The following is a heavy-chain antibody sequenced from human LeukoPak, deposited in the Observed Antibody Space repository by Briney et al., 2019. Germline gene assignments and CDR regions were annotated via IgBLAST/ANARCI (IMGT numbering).Heavy chain of an antibody. D-gene: IGHD2-2*02. CDR3: ARAHCGSIGCYSGFDP. CDR2: ISPNSGGT. CDR1: GYTSTDYY. Sequence: ASVKVSCKASGYTSTDYYIHWVRQAPGQGLEWMGWISPNSGGTNYAQKFQGRVTMTRDTSIDTAYMELSRLRSDDTAVYGCARAHCGSIGCYSGFDPWGQGTLVTVSS. V-gene: IGHV1-2*02. J-gene: IGHJ5*02.